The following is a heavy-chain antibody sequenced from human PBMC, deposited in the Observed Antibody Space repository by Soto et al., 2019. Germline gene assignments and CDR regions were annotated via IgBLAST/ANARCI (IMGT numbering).Heavy chain of an antibody. CDR3: ATSGTYDAFDI. CDR1: GFTFSSFG. J-gene: IGHJ3*02. V-gene: IGHV3-30*03. CDR2: ISFDGNTK. D-gene: IGHD1-26*01. Sequence: QVLLVESGGGVVQPGTSLRLSCTASGFTFSSFGIHWVRQAPGKGLEWVAVISFDGNTKYYADSVKGRFTISRDNSKDTMYLQMNSLRAEDTAVYYCATSGTYDAFDIWGQGTMVTVYS.